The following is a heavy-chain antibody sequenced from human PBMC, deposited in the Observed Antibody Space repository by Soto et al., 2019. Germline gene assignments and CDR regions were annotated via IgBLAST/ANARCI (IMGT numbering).Heavy chain of an antibody. D-gene: IGHD3-22*01. Sequence: PGESLKISCKGSGYSFTSYWISWVRQMPGKGLEWMGRIDPSDSYTNYSPSFQGHVTISADKSISTAYLQWSSLKASDTAMYYCASAYYYDSSGLDYYYGMDVWGQGTTVTVSS. J-gene: IGHJ6*02. CDR3: ASAYYYDSSGLDYYYGMDV. CDR1: GYSFTSYW. CDR2: IDPSDSYT. V-gene: IGHV5-10-1*01.